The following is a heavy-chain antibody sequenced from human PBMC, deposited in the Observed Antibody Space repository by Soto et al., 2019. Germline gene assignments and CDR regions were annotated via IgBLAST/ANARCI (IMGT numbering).Heavy chain of an antibody. CDR1: GFTVSSTNY. Sequence: EVQVVESGGGLIQPGGSLRLSCVVSGFTVSSTNYMSWVRQAPGKRLEWVSVIYSGGTTFYADSVKGRFTISRDNSKNALYLQMNSLRAEDTAVYYCHGYGYWGQGTLVTVSS. D-gene: IGHD5-12*01. CDR3: HGYGY. J-gene: IGHJ4*02. V-gene: IGHV3-53*01. CDR2: IYSGGTT.